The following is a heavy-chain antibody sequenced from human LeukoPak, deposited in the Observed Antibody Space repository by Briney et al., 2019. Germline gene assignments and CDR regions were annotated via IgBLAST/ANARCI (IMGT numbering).Heavy chain of an antibody. CDR3: ARDPNSAL. CDR1: GGPINNYY. D-gene: IGHD4-23*01. V-gene: IGHV4-4*07. J-gene: IGHJ4*02. CDR2: IYTGGTT. Sequence: SETLSLTCIVSGGPINNYYWSWIRQPAGKGLEWIGRIYTGGTTNYNPSLKSRVTISVDMSKNQFSLRLSSVTAADTAVYHCARDPNSALWGQGTLVTVSS.